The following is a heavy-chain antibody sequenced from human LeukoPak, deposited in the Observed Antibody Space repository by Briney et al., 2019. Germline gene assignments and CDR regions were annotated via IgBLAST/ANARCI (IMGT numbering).Heavy chain of an antibody. CDR3: ARDTATGSY. Sequence: PSETLSLTCVVYGESFSGYYWTWIRQPPGKGLEWIGYISYSGTTNYNPSLKSRVTISVDTSKNQFSLQLTSVNAADTAIYYCARDTATGSYWGQGTLVTVSS. D-gene: IGHD1-1*01. J-gene: IGHJ4*01. V-gene: IGHV4-59*12. CDR2: ISYSGTT. CDR1: GESFSGYY.